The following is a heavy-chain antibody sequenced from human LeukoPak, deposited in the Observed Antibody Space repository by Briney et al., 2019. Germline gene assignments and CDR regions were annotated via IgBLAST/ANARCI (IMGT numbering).Heavy chain of an antibody. V-gene: IGHV3-21*01. J-gene: IGHJ4*02. CDR1: GFTFRSYR. D-gene: IGHD5-12*01. CDR3: ARDPWTNSDYDGFDY. CDR2: ISSSSSYI. Sequence: PGGSLRLSCAASGFTFRSYRMNWVRQAPGRGLEWVSSISSSSSYIYYADSVKGRFTISRDNAKNSQYLQMNSLRAEDTAVYYCARDPWTNSDYDGFDYWGQGTLVTVSS.